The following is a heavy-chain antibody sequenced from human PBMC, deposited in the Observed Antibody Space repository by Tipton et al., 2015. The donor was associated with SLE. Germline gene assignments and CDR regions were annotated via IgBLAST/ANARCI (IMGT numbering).Heavy chain of an antibody. D-gene: IGHD5-12*01. V-gene: IGHV3-30*18. Sequence: RSLRLSCAASGFTFSSYGMHWVRQAPGKGLEWVAVISYDGSNKYYADSVKGRFTISRDNSKNTLYLQMNSLRAEDTAVYYCAKDWDIVATGYFDYWGQGTLVTVSS. CDR1: GFTFSSYG. J-gene: IGHJ4*02. CDR3: AKDWDIVATGYFDY. CDR2: ISYDGSNK.